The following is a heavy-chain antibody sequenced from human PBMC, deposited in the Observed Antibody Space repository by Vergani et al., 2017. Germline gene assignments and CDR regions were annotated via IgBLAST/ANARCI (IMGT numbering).Heavy chain of an antibody. J-gene: IGHJ4*02. CDR3: AKHFRGWGIDY. CDR2: IQFDGSNQ. CDR1: GFTLSKDD. Sequence: QVQLVESGGGVVQPGGSRGLSCATSGFTLSKDDMQWIRQGPGKGLEFVAFIQFDGSNQYYADSVKGRFTLSRDFSKNTLYLQMNSLRTDDTATYYCAKHFRGWGIDYWGQGTQVIVSS. V-gene: IGHV3-30*02. D-gene: IGHD3-16*01.